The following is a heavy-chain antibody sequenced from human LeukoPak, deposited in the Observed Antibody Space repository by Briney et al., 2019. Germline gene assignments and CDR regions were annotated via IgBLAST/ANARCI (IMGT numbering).Heavy chain of an antibody. CDR3: ARDPYSGSHDYRGTYAFDI. V-gene: IGHV1-18*01. CDR2: ISAYNGNT. CDR1: GYTFTSYG. D-gene: IGHD1-26*01. Sequence: ASVKVSCKASGYTFTSYGISWARQAPGQGLEWMGWISAYNGNTNYAQKLQGRVTMTTDTSTSTAYMELRSLRSDDTAVYYCARDPYSGSHDYRGTYAFDIWGQGTMVTVSS. J-gene: IGHJ3*02.